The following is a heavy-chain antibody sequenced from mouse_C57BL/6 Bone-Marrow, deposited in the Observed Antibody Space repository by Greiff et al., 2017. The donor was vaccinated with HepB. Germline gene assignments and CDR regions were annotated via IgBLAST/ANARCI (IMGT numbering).Heavy chain of an antibody. D-gene: IGHD1-1*01. Sequence: VQLVESGAELVRPGTSVKVSCKASGYAFTNYLIEWVKQRPGQGLEWIGVINPGSGGTKYNEKFKGKATLTADKSSSTAYMQLSSLTSEDSAVYFCARGDYYGSSLDYWGQGTTLTVSS. V-gene: IGHV1-54*01. CDR3: ARGDYYGSSLDY. J-gene: IGHJ2*01. CDR1: GYAFTNYL. CDR2: INPGSGGT.